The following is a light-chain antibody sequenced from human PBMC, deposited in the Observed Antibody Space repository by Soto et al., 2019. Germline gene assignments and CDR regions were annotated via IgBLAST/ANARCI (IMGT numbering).Light chain of an antibody. Sequence: IVMTQSPATLSMSPGERAALSCRASQSVSSSYLAWYQQKPGLAPRLLIYDASSRATGVPARFSGSGSGTEFTLTISSLQSEDFAVYYCQQYDNWPPITFGQGTRLEIK. CDR3: QQYDNWPPIT. CDR1: QSVSSSY. CDR2: DAS. J-gene: IGKJ5*01. V-gene: IGKV3-15*01.